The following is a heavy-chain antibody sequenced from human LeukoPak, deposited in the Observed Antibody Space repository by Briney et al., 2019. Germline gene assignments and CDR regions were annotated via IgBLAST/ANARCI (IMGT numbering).Heavy chain of an antibody. V-gene: IGHV4-59*01. D-gene: IGHD4-17*01. CDR3: ARYRDYRYYYYYMDV. J-gene: IGHJ6*03. Sequence: SETLSLTCTVSGGSISSYYWSWIRQPPGKELEWIGYIYYSGSTNYNPSLKSRVTISVDTSKNQFSLKLSSVTAADTAVYYCARYRDYRYYYYYMDVWGKGTTVTVSS. CDR2: IYYSGST. CDR1: GGSISSYY.